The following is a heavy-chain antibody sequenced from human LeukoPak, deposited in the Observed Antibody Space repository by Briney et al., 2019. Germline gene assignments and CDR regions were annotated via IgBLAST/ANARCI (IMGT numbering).Heavy chain of an antibody. CDR2: INSDGSTT. CDR3: TRVFVGDEYSSSGY. V-gene: IGHV3-74*01. Sequence: GGSLRLSCAASGFTFSRYYMHGVRQAPGNGLVWVTRINSDGSTTTYVDSVKGRFTISRDNAKNTLYLQMNSLKVEDTAVYYCTRVFVGDEYSSSGYWGQGTLVTVSS. CDR1: GFTFSRYY. J-gene: IGHJ4*02. D-gene: IGHD6-13*01.